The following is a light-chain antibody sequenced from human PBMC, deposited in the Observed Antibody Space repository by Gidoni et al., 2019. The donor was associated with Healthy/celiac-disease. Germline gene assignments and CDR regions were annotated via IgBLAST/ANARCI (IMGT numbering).Light chain of an antibody. V-gene: IGLV2-14*01. CDR1: SSDDGGYNY. CDR3: SSYTISSTVV. Sequence: QSALTQPASVSGSRGQSITISCTGTSSDDGGYNYVSWYQQHPGKAPKLMIYDVSTRPSGVSNLFSGSKSGNTASLTLSGLQAEDEADYYCSSYTISSTVVFGGGTKLTVL. CDR2: DVS. J-gene: IGLJ2*01.